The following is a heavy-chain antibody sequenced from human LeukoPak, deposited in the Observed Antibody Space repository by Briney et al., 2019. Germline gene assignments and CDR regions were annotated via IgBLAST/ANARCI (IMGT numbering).Heavy chain of an antibody. CDR1: GYTLTELS. D-gene: IGHD2-15*01. Sequence: ASVKVSCKVSGYTLTELSMHWVRQAPGKGLEWMGGFDPEDGETIYAQKFQGRITITRDTSISTAYMELSSLRSEDTAVYYCARRDITTSRTLDPWGQGTLVTVSS. CDR3: ARRDITTSRTLDP. CDR2: FDPEDGET. J-gene: IGHJ5*02. V-gene: IGHV1-24*01.